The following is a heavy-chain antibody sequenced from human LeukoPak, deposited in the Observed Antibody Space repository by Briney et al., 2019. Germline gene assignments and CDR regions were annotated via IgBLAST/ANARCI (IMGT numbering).Heavy chain of an antibody. V-gene: IGHV4-59*08. CDR3: ARRISRKGYYYYYGMDV. Sequence: SETLSLTCTVSGVSISSYYWSWIRQPPRRAPEWIGYIYYSGSTNYNPSLKSRVTISVNTSKNQFSLKLSSVTPADTAVYYCARRISRKGYYYYYGMDVWGQGTTVTVSS. J-gene: IGHJ6*02. D-gene: IGHD1-14*01. CDR2: IYYSGST. CDR1: GVSISSYY.